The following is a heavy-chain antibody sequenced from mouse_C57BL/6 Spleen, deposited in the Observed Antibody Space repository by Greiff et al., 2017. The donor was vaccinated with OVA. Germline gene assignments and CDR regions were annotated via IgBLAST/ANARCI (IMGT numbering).Heavy chain of an antibody. CDR3: ARDEGRDFDY. V-gene: IGHV5-4*01. Sequence: EVQRVESGGGLVKPGGSLKLSCAASGFTFSSYAMSWVRQTPEKRLEWVATISDGGSYTYYPDNVKGRFTISRDNAKNNLYLQMSHLKSEDTAMYYCARDEGRDFDYWGQGTTLTVSS. D-gene: IGHD3-3*01. J-gene: IGHJ2*01. CDR1: GFTFSSYA. CDR2: ISDGGSYT.